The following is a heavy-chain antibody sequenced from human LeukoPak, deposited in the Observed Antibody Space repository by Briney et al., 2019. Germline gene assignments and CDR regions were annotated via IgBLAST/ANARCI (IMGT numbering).Heavy chain of an antibody. J-gene: IGHJ4*02. D-gene: IGHD1-14*01. CDR2: IGSSSSYK. CDR3: ARDYRYYFDY. V-gene: IGHV3-21*04. CDR1: GFTFSGYS. Sequence: GGSLRLSCAASGFTFSGYSMNWVRQAPGKGLEWVSSIGSSSSYKYYADSVKGRFTISRDNAKNSLYLQMNSLRAEDTAVYYCARDYRYYFDYWGQGTLVTVSS.